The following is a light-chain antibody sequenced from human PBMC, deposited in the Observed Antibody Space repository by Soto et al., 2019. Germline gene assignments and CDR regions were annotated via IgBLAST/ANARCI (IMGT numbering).Light chain of an antibody. CDR1: QSVSSY. J-gene: IGKJ4*01. CDR2: AAS. V-gene: IGKV3-11*01. Sequence: DIVLTHSPATLSLSPGERATISCRASQSVSSYLAWYQQTPGQAPRLLIYAASNRATGTPARFSGSGSGTDFTLTITSLEPEDFAVYYCQQHSSYPYTFGGGTKVEIK. CDR3: QQHSSYPYT.